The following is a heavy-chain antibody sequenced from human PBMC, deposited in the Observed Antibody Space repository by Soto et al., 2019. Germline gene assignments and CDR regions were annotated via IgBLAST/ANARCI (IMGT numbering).Heavy chain of an antibody. CDR2: ISSSSSYI. Sequence: EVQLVESGGGLVKPGGSLRLSCAASGFTFSRYSMNWVRQAPGKGLEWVSSISSSSSYIYYADSVKGRFTISRDNAKNSLYLQMNSLRAEDTAVYYCAREEYSSSSGDYWGQGTLVTVSS. D-gene: IGHD6-6*01. J-gene: IGHJ4*02. CDR3: AREEYSSSSGDY. V-gene: IGHV3-21*01. CDR1: GFTFSRYS.